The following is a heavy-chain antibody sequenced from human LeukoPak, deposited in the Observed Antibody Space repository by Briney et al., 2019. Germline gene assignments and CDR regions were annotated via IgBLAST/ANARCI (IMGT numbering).Heavy chain of an antibody. D-gene: IGHD5-12*01. J-gene: IGHJ4*02. V-gene: IGHV1-46*01. Sequence: ASVKVSCKASGYTFTSNYMHWVRQAPGQGLEWMGIINPSGGSTSYAQKFQGRVTITADESTSTAYMELSSLRSEDTAVYYCARGRYSGYDLVSDYWGQGTLVTVSS. CDR3: ARGRYSGYDLVSDY. CDR1: GYTFTSNY. CDR2: INPSGGST.